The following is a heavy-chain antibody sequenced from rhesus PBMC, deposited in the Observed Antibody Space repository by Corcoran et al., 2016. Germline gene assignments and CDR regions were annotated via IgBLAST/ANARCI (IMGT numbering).Heavy chain of an antibody. CDR3: ASGLNYGAPNFGLDS. D-gene: IGHD1-26*01. CDR1: GDSIISGYA. Sequence: QVQLKESGPGLVKPSETLSLPCTVSGDSIISGYAWSWLRTPPGKGLEWIGYIGGYYNPSLKSRVTISKDTSKNQFSLNLTSVTAADTAVYYCASGLNYGAPNFGLDSWGQGVVVTVSS. CDR2: IGG. V-gene: IGHV4-127*01. J-gene: IGHJ6*01.